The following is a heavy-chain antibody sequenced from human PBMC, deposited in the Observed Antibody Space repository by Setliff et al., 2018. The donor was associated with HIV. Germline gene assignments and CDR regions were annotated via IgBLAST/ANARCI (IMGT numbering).Heavy chain of an antibody. D-gene: IGHD2-15*01. J-gene: IGHJ6*02. Sequence: ASVQVSCQASGYTFTSYAMPWVRLAPGQRLEWMGWISAYNGNTNYAQKLHGRVTMTTDTSTSTAYMELRSLRSDDTAAYYCARDPRRPQGWAVVVAATQNYYYYGMDVWGQGTTVTVS. V-gene: IGHV1-18*01. CDR3: ARDPRRPQGWAVVVAATQNYYYYGMDV. CDR2: ISAYNGNT. CDR1: GYTFTSYA.